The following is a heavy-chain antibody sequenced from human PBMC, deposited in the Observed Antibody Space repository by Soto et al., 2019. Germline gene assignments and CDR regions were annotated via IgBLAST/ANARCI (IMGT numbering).Heavy chain of an antibody. V-gene: IGHV1-8*01. Sequence: ASVKVSCKASGYTFTSYDINWVRQATGQGLEWMGWMNPNSGNTGYAQKFQGRVTMTRNTSVSTAYMELSSLRSEDTAVYYCARGVAAAASARYYGMDVWGQGTMVTVSS. CDR1: GYTFTSYD. CDR3: ARGVAAAASARYYGMDV. J-gene: IGHJ6*02. D-gene: IGHD6-13*01. CDR2: MNPNSGNT.